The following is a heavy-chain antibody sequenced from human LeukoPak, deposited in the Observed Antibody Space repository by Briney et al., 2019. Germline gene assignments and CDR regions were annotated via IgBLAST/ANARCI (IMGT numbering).Heavy chain of an antibody. CDR1: GGSISSYY. D-gene: IGHD3-16*01. J-gene: IGHJ4*02. Sequence: SETLSLTCTVSGGSISSYYWSWIRQPPGKELEWIGYIYYSGSTNSNPSLKSRVTISVDTSKNQFSLKLSSVTAADTAVYYCAREGGYSFGFDYWGQGTLVTVSS. CDR2: IYYSGST. CDR3: AREGGYSFGFDY. V-gene: IGHV4-59*01.